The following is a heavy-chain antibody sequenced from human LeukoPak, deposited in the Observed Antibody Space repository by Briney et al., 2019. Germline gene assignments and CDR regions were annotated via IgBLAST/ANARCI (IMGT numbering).Heavy chain of an antibody. J-gene: IGHJ4*02. CDR2: IIPIFGTA. CDR3: AGYCSSTSCPIDY. CDR1: GGTFSSYA. V-gene: IGHV1-69*13. Sequence: SVKVSCKASGGTFSSYAISWVRQAPGQGLEWMGGIIPIFGTANYAQKFQGRVTITADESTSTAYMELSGLRSEDTAVYYCAGYCSSTSCPIDYWGQGTLVTVSS. D-gene: IGHD2-2*01.